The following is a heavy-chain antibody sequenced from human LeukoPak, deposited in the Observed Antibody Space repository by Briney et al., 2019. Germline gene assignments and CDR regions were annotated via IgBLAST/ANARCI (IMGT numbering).Heavy chain of an antibody. V-gene: IGHV4-34*01. CDR2: INHSGST. Sequence: NSSETLSLTCAVYGGSFSDYYWSWIRQPPGKGLEWIGEINHSGSTNYNPSLKSRVTISVDTSKNQFSLKLSSVTAADTAVYYCARGPSRFWSGYYNRGGFDYWGQGTLVTVSS. CDR3: ARGPSRFWSGYYNRGGFDY. J-gene: IGHJ4*02. CDR1: GGSFSDYY. D-gene: IGHD3-3*01.